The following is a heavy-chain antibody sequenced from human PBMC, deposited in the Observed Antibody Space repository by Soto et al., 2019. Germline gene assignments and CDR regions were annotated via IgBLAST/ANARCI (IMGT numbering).Heavy chain of an antibody. J-gene: IGHJ3*02. CDR3: ARTIMVRGVAWVNDAFDI. CDR2: IIPIFGTA. D-gene: IGHD3-10*01. V-gene: IGHV1-69*13. Sequence: SVKVSCKASGGTFSSYAISWVRQAPGQGLEWMGGIIPIFGTANYAQRFQGRVTITADESTSTAYMELSSLRSEDTAVYYCARTIMVRGVAWVNDAFDIWGQGTMVTVSS. CDR1: GGTFSSYA.